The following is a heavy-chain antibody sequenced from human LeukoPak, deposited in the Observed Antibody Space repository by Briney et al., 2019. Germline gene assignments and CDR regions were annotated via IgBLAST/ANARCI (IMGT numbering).Heavy chain of an antibody. Sequence: GASVKVSCKASGYTFSHYNINWVRQAPGQGPEWMGRIIPILGIANYAQKFQGRVTITADKSTSTAYMELSSLRSEDTAVYYCASGAGGFDPWGQGTLVTVSS. CDR1: GYTFSHYN. CDR3: ASGAGGFDP. V-gene: IGHV1-69*02. J-gene: IGHJ5*02. D-gene: IGHD3-10*01. CDR2: IIPILGIA.